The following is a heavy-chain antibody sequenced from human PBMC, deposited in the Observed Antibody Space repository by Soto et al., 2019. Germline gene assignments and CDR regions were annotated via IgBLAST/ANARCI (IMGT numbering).Heavy chain of an antibody. Sequence: SETLSLTCAVYGGSFSGYYWSWIRQPPGKGLEWIGEINHSGSTSYNPSLKSRVTISVDTSKNQFSLKLSSVTAADTAVYYCATAAAGVIDYWGQGTLVTVSS. J-gene: IGHJ4*02. CDR3: ATAAAGVIDY. D-gene: IGHD6-13*01. CDR1: GGSFSGYY. CDR2: INHSGST. V-gene: IGHV4-34*01.